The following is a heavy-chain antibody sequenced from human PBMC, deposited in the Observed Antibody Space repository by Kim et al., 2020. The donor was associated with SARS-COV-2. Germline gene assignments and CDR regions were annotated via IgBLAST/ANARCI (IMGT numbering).Heavy chain of an antibody. Sequence: SETLSLTCTVSGGSITSSSYYWGWIRQPPGKGLEWIGHIYYSGNTYYNPSLKSRVTISVDTSKNQFSLKLSSVTAADTAVYYCATYVTSTANFDFWGPGTLVTVSS. J-gene: IGHJ4*02. CDR3: ATYVTSTANFDF. D-gene: IGHD5-18*01. CDR1: GGSITSSSYY. V-gene: IGHV4-39*01. CDR2: IYYSGNT.